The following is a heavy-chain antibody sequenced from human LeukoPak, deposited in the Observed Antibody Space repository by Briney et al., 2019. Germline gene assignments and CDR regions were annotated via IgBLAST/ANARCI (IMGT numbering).Heavy chain of an antibody. CDR3: ARAYYDILTGYGPDAFDI. D-gene: IGHD3-9*01. CDR2: IYYSGST. CDR1: GGSISSGDYY. J-gene: IGHJ3*02. V-gene: IGHV4-30-4*01. Sequence: SETPSLTCTVSGGSISSGDYYWSWIRQPPGKGLEWIGYIYYSGSTYYNPSLKSRVTISVDTSKNQFSLKLSSVTAADTAVYYCARAYYDILTGYGPDAFDIWGQGTMVTVSS.